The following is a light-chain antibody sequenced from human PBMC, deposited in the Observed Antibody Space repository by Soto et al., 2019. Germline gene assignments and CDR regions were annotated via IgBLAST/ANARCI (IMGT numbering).Light chain of an antibody. V-gene: IGKV1-6*02. CDR2: ATS. CDR1: QGIRKD. CDR3: QQSFGPLTIT. Sequence: AIQMTQSPSSLSASVGDRVTMTCRASQGIRKDLAWYQQKPGKAPKLLIYATSSLQSGVPSRFSGSGSGTDFTLTISSLQPEDFATYYCQQSFGPLTITFGQGTRLEIK. J-gene: IGKJ5*01.